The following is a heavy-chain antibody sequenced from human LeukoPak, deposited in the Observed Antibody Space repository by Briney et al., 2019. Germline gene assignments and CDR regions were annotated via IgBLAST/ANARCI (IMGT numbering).Heavy chain of an antibody. D-gene: IGHD3-10*01. Sequence: GGSLRPSCAASGFTFSSYWMHWVRQAPGKGLVWVSRINSDGSSTSYADSVKGRFTISRDNAKNTLYLQMNSLRAEDTAVYYCARDQLWFGTTYYYYGMDVWGQGTTVTVSS. J-gene: IGHJ6*02. CDR3: ARDQLWFGTTYYYYGMDV. CDR2: INSDGSST. V-gene: IGHV3-74*01. CDR1: GFTFSSYW.